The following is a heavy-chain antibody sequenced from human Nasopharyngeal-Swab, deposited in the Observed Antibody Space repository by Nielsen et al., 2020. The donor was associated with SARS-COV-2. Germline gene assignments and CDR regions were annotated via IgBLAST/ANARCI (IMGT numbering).Heavy chain of an antibody. D-gene: IGHD5-24*01. CDR3: AVDGI. J-gene: IGHJ3*02. CDR2: IKQDGSEK. CDR1: GFTFSNYW. V-gene: IGHV3-7*01. Sequence: GGSLRLSCSSSGFTFSNYWMSWVRQAPGKGLEWAANIKQDGSEKYYVDSVKGRFTISRDNAKNSLYLQMNSLRAEDTAVYYCAVDGIWGQGTMVTVSS.